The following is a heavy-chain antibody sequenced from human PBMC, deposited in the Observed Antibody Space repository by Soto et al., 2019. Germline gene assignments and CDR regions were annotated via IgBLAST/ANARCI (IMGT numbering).Heavy chain of an antibody. V-gene: IGHV5-51*01. D-gene: IGHD4-17*01. J-gene: IGHJ6*02. Sequence: GESLKISCKGSGYSFTKYWIGWVRQMPGKGLEWMGIIYPGDSDIRYSPSFQGQVTISADESVTTAYLQWSSLKASDTAMYYCARRDGAYGMDVWGQGTTVTVS. CDR3: ARRDGAYGMDV. CDR2: IYPGDSDI. CDR1: GYSFTKYW.